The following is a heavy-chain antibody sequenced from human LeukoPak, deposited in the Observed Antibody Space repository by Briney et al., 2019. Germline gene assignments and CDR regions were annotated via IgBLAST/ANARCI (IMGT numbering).Heavy chain of an antibody. J-gene: IGHJ6*03. CDR2: IYTSGST. V-gene: IGHV4-59*10. D-gene: IGHD3-22*01. CDR1: GGSFSSYY. Sequence: SETLSLTCAVYGGSFSSYYWSWIRQPAGKGLEWIGRIYTSGSTNYNPSLKSRVTISVDKSKNQFSLKLSSVTAADTAVYYCARSMNYYDSSGYYYYYYYMDVWGKGTTVTVSS. CDR3: ARSMNYYDSSGYYYYYYYMDV.